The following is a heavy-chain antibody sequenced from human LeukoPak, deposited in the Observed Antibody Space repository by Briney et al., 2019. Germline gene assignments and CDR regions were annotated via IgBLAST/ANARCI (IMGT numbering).Heavy chain of an antibody. D-gene: IGHD3-9*01. Sequence: SETLSLTCAVYGGSFSGYYWSWIRQPPGKGLEWIGEINHSGSTNYNPSLKSRVTISVDTSKNQFSLKLSSVTAADTAVYYCARDNGYDILTGYYNAYFDYWGQGTLVTVSS. J-gene: IGHJ4*02. CDR2: INHSGST. CDR1: GGSFSGYY. V-gene: IGHV4-34*01. CDR3: ARDNGYDILTGYYNAYFDY.